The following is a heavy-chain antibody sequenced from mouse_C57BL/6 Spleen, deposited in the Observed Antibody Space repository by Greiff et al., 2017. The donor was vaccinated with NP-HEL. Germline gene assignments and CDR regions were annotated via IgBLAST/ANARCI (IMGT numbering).Heavy chain of an antibody. D-gene: IGHD2-5*01. CDR3: ARPSKGGAMDY. V-gene: IGHV5-17*01. CDR1: GFTFSDYG. CDR2: ISSGSSTI. Sequence: EVHLVESGGGLVKPGGSLKLSCAASGFTFSDYGMHWVRQAPEKGLEWVAYISSGSSTIYYADTVKGRFTISRDNAKNTLFLQMTSLRSEDTAMYYCARPSKGGAMDYWGQGTSVTVSS. J-gene: IGHJ4*01.